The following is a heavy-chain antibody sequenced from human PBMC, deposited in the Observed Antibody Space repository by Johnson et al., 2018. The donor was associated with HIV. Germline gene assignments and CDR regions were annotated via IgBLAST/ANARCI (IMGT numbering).Heavy chain of an antibody. CDR1: GFTFSSYA. CDR2: ISFDGNLK. Sequence: QVQLVESGGGVVQPGRSLRLSCAASGFTFSSYAMHWVRQAPGKGLEWVAVISFDGNLKKYADSVKGRFTISRDNAKKSLFLQMNSLRAEDTAVYYCARANYYHTWGQGTMVTVSS. V-gene: IGHV3-30*04. CDR3: ARANYYHT. D-gene: IGHD3-10*01. J-gene: IGHJ3*02.